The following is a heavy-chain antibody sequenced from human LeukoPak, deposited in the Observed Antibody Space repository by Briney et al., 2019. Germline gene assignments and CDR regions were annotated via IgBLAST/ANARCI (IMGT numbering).Heavy chain of an antibody. V-gene: IGHV3-33*06. CDR3: AKADPYDFPFDY. CDR1: GFTFSSYG. CDR2: IWYDGSNK. Sequence: PGGSLRLSCAAPGFTFSSYGMHWVRQAPGKGLEWVAVIWYDGSNKYYADSVKGRFTISRDNSKNTLYLQMNSLRAEDTAVYYCAKADPYDFPFDYWGQGTLVTVSS. D-gene: IGHD3-3*01. J-gene: IGHJ4*02.